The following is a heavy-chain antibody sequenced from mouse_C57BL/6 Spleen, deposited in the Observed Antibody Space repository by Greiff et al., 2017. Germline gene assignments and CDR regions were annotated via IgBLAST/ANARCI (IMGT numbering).Heavy chain of an antibody. CDR2: IDPSDSYT. V-gene: IGHV1-69*01. J-gene: IGHJ3*01. CDR3: ARGGYYSNSFSAWFAY. D-gene: IGHD2-5*01. Sequence: QVQLQQPGAELVMPGASVKLSCKASGYTFTSYWMHWVKQRPGQGLEWIGEIDPSDSYTNYNQKFKGKSTLTVDKSSSTAYMQLSSLTSEDSAVYYCARGGYYSNSFSAWFAYWGQGTLVTVSA. CDR1: GYTFTSYW.